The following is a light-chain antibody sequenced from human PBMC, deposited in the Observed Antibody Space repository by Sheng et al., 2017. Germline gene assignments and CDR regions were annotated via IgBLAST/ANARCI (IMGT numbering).Light chain of an antibody. CDR2: DES. Sequence: SYELSQAPSVSVAPGQTATITCGGNNIVKTSVHWYQQKPGQAPVLVVFDESNRPSGIPERISGSKSGNTSTLTISRVEAGDEADYYCQVWDGSTNHVVFGGGTKLTVL. CDR1: NIVKTS. V-gene: IGLV3-21*02. CDR3: QVWDGSTNHVV. J-gene: IGLJ2*01.